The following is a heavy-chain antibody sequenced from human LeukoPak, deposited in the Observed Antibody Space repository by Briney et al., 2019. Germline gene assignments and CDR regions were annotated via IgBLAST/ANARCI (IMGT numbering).Heavy chain of an antibody. CDR3: AKRNNREFDY. J-gene: IGHJ4*02. V-gene: IGHV3-23*01. Sequence: GGSLRLSCAASGFTFNTYAMSWVRQAPGKGLELVSGIGTSGSGTYYADSVKGRFTISRDNSKNSLYLLMNNLRAEDTAIYYCAKRNNREFDYWGQGTLVTVSS. CDR1: GFTFNTYA. CDR2: IGTSGSGT. D-gene: IGHD1-14*01.